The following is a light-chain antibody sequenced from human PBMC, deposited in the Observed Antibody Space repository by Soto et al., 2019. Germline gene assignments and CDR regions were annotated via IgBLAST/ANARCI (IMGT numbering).Light chain of an antibody. J-gene: IGKJ2*01. CDR2: DAS. CDR1: QTIGIW. CDR3: QQYNHYSRT. V-gene: IGKV1-5*01. Sequence: DIQMTQSPSTLSASVGDRVTITCRASQTIGIWLAWYQQKPGKAPQLVIYDASRLASGVPSRFSGNGSGREFTLTISSLQPDDFATYYCQQYNHYSRTFGQGTKVDIK.